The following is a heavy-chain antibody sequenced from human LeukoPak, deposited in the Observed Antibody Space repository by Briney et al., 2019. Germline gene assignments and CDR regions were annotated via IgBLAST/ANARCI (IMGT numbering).Heavy chain of an antibody. V-gene: IGHV4-39*07. D-gene: IGHD5-12*01. CDR2: IYYSGST. J-gene: IGHJ4*02. CDR1: GGSISSSSYY. CDR3: ARDPSPLRYSGYDSHYFDY. Sequence: SETLSLTCTVSGGSISSSSYYWGWIRQPPGKGLEWIGSIYYSGSTYYNPSLKSRVTISVDKSKNQFSLKLSSVTAADTAVYYCARDPSPLRYSGYDSHYFDYWGQGTLVTVSS.